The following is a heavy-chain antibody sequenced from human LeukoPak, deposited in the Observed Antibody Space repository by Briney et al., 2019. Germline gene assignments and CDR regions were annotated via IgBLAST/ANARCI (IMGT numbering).Heavy chain of an antibody. Sequence: SETLSLTCTVSGGSIYNYYWSWIRQSPEKGLEWIGNIFYTGKTNHNPSLKSRVTLSVDMSKNHFSLNLSSMTAADTALYYCARHATHSSAWYEVDLWGRGTLVTVSS. CDR2: IFYTGKT. CDR1: GGSIYNYY. CDR3: ARHATHSSAWYEVDL. V-gene: IGHV4-59*08. J-gene: IGHJ2*01. D-gene: IGHD6-13*01.